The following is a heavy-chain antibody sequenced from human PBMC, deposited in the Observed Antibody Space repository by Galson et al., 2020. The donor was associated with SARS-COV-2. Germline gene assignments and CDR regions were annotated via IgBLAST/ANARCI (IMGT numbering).Heavy chain of an antibody. J-gene: IGHJ3*02. CDR3: ARDVAAVADAFDI. CDR1: GDSVSSDSAS. Sequence: SQTLSLTCAISGDSVSSDSASWNWIRQSPSRGLEWLGRTYYRSRWKIDYAVSVESRITIDTDTPKNQFSLHLNSVTPEDTAVYYCARDVAAVADAFDIWGQGTLVTVSS. CDR2: TYYRSRWKI. V-gene: IGHV6-1*01. D-gene: IGHD6-19*01.